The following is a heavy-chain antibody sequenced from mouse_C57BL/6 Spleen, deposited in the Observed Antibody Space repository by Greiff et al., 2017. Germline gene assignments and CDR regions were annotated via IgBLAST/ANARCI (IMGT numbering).Heavy chain of an antibody. CDR1: GYTFTSYW. J-gene: IGHJ4*01. CDR2: INPSNGGT. V-gene: IGHV1-53*01. Sequence: VQLQQPGTELVKPGASVTLSCKASGYTFTSYWMHWVKQRPGQGLEWIGNINPSNGGTSYNEKFKSKATLTVDKSSSTAYMQLSSLTSEYSAFYYCASTSNYGAWEGNAMDYWGQGTSVTVSS. D-gene: IGHD2-5*01. CDR3: ASTSNYGAWEGNAMDY.